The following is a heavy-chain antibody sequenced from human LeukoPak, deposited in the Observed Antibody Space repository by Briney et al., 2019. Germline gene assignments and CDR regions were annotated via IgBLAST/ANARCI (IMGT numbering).Heavy chain of an antibody. CDR3: ASYYDSSGNIYYYYMDV. Sequence: SVKVSCKASGGTFSSYAISWVRQAPGQGLEWMGRIIPIFGTANYAQKFQGRVTITTDGSTSTAYMELSSLRSEDTAVYYCASYYDSSGNIYYYYMDVWGKGTTVTVSS. CDR2: IIPIFGTA. V-gene: IGHV1-69*05. CDR1: GGTFSSYA. J-gene: IGHJ6*03. D-gene: IGHD3-22*01.